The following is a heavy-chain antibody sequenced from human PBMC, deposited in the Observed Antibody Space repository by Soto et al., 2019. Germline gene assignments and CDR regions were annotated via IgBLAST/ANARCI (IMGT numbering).Heavy chain of an antibody. CDR1: GGSIIGSGFH. CDR3: ATSSGDYVGWFDP. D-gene: IGHD4-17*01. J-gene: IGHJ5*02. CDR2: IYYSGTA. Sequence: QLQLRESGPGLVKPSETLSLTCTVSGGSIIGSGFHWAWIRQPPGKGLEWNGSIYYSGTANYSPSLKSRLAIDVDTSKNHCSQRQSSVTAADTAVYYCATSSGDYVGWFDPWCQGTRVTVSS. V-gene: IGHV4-39*01.